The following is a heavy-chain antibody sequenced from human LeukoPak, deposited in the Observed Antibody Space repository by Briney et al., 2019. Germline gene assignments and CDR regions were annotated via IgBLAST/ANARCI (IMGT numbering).Heavy chain of an antibody. CDR1: GFTFSSYG. CDR2: ISYDGSKK. D-gene: IGHD6-19*01. V-gene: IGHV3-30*18. Sequence: GRSLRLSCAASGFTFSSYGMHWVRQAPGKGLEWVAVISYDGSKKYYADSVKGRFTISRDNSKNTLYLQMNSLRAEDTAVYYCAKGYHSSGIDYWGQGTLVTVSS. CDR3: AKGYHSSGIDY. J-gene: IGHJ4*02.